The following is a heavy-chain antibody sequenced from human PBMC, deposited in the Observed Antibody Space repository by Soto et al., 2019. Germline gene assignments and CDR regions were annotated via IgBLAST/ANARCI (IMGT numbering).Heavy chain of an antibody. D-gene: IGHD3-3*01. Sequence: ASVKVSCKASRYTFNSYDSNWVRQATGQGLEWMGWMNPNSGNTVYAQKFQGRVTMTRNTSISTAYLEQSSLSAEDTAVYYCARDMYYDFWSGYPLMAFDIWGQGTMVTVSS. CDR1: RYTFNSYD. CDR3: ARDMYYDFWSGYPLMAFDI. CDR2: MNPNSGNT. J-gene: IGHJ3*02. V-gene: IGHV1-8*01.